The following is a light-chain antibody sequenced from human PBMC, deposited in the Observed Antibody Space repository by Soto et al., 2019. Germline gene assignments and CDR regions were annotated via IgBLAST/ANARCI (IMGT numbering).Light chain of an antibody. CDR1: QSLLHSNGYNY. CDR2: LAY. CDR3: MQRKEFPVT. V-gene: IGKV2-28*01. J-gene: IGKJ4*01. Sequence: DIVMTQSPLSLPVTPGEPASISCRSSQSLLHSNGYNYLDWYLQKPGQSPQLLIYLAYNRASGVPDRFSGRGSGTDFTLKISRVEAEDVGVYYCMQRKEFPVTFGGGTKVDIK.